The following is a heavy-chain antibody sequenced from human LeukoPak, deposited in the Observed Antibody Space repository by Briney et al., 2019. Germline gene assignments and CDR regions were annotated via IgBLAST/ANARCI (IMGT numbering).Heavy chain of an antibody. V-gene: IGHV1-18*01. CDR1: GYTFTSYG. D-gene: IGHD3-3*01. Sequence: ASVKVSCKASGYTFTSYGISGVRQAPGQGRECMGWISAYNGNTNYAQKLQGRVTMTTDTSTSTAYMELRSLRSDDTAVYYCARELRDYDFWSGKDYYYGMDVWGQGTTVTASS. CDR3: ARELRDYDFWSGKDYYYGMDV. J-gene: IGHJ6*02. CDR2: ISAYNGNT.